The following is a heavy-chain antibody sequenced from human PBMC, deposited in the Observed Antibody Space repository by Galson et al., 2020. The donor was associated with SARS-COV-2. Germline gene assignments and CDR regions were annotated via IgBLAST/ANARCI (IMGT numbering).Heavy chain of an antibody. Sequence: ETSETLSLTCTVSGVSISSGGYCWSWIRQHPGKGLEWIVYSNYSGSTYYNPSLKSRVTISVDTSKNQFPLKLSSVTAADTAAYYCARSRRIVVVTGGFDPWGQGTRVTVSS. CDR2: SNYSGST. J-gene: IGHJ5*02. CDR1: GVSISSGGYC. D-gene: IGHD3-22*01. CDR3: ARSRRIVVVTGGFDP. V-gene: IGHV4-31*03.